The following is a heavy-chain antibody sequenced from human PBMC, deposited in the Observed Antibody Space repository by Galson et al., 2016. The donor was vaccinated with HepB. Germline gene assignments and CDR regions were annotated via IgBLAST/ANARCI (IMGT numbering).Heavy chain of an antibody. CDR2: ISSSGSYR. V-gene: IGHV3-11*06. Sequence: SLRLSCAASGFTFSENYMTWIRQAPGKGLEWVSYISSSGSYRNYAESVKGRFTISRDNAKNSVYLQMNRLRAADTAVYYCARELGVRGVRMDVWGQGTMVIVSS. CDR1: GFTFSENY. D-gene: IGHD3-10*01. J-gene: IGHJ6*02. CDR3: ARELGVRGVRMDV.